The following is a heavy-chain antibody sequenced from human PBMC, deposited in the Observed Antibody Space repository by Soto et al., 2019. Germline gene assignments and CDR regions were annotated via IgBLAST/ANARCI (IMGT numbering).Heavy chain of an antibody. CDR2: IYWNEAQ. J-gene: IGHJ6*02. Sequence: QITLKESGPTLVKPTQTLTLTCTFSGFSLTSGVVGVGWIRQPPGEALEWLALIYWNEAQYYNLSLRNRLTNTRDTPKNQAVLTITNMDPLDTATYYCAHRLPGPSGYDVWGQGITVTVSS. CDR1: GFSLTSGVVG. CDR3: AHRLPGPSGYDV. V-gene: IGHV2-5*01. D-gene: IGHD6-13*01.